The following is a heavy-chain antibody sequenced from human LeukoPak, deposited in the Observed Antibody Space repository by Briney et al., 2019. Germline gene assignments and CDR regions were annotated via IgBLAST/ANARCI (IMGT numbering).Heavy chain of an antibody. V-gene: IGHV4-34*01. CDR3: ARDFLGGSSGWYGLGYYYYYMDV. Sequence: SETLSLTCAVYGGSFSGYYWSWIRQPPGKGLEWIGEINHSGSTRFNPSLKSRVTISVDTSQNQFSLKLSSVTAADTAVYFCARDFLGGSSGWYGLGYYYYYMDVWGKGTTVTISS. CDR2: INHSGST. J-gene: IGHJ6*03. D-gene: IGHD6-19*01. CDR1: GGSFSGYY.